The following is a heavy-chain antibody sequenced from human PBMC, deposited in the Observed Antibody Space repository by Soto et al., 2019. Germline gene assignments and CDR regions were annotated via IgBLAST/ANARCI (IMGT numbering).Heavy chain of an antibody. J-gene: IGHJ3*02. CDR1: GYTFTGYY. CDR3: ARGGSEVANDAFDI. V-gene: IGHV1-2*04. Sequence: ASVKVSCKASGYTFTGYYMHWVRQAPGQGLEWMGWINPNSGGTNYAQKFQGWVTMTRDTSISTAYMELSRLRSDDTAVYYCARGGSEVANDAFDIWGQGTMVTVSS. D-gene: IGHD5-12*01. CDR2: INPNSGGT.